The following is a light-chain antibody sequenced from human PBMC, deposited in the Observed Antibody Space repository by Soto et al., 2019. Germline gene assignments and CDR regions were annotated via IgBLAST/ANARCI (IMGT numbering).Light chain of an antibody. CDR2: GAS. V-gene: IGKV3-15*01. Sequence: EIVMTQSPATLSVSPGERATLSCRASQSISSNLAWYQQKPGQAPMLLIYGASTSATGIPSTFSGSGSGTDSTLTISTLQSEDVAVDYCQQYNNWPFTFGPGTRVDIK. CDR3: QQYNNWPFT. CDR1: QSISSN. J-gene: IGKJ3*01.